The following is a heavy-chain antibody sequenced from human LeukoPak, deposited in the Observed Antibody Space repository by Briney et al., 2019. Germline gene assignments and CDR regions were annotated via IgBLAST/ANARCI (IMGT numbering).Heavy chain of an antibody. Sequence: SQTLSLTCTVSGGSISRGDYYWSWIRQPPGKGLEWIGYIYYSGSTYYNPSLKSRVTISVDTSKNQFSLKLSSVTAADTAVYYCARGKAHPVGELTHWGQGTLVTVSS. CDR1: GGSISRGDYY. CDR3: ARGKAHPVGELTH. J-gene: IGHJ4*02. D-gene: IGHD3-16*01. CDR2: IYYSGST. V-gene: IGHV4-30-4*01.